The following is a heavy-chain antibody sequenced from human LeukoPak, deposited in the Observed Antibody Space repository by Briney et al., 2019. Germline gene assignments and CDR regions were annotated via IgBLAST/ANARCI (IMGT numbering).Heavy chain of an antibody. CDR1: GYTFSSYY. CDR2: IDPSSSST. J-gene: IGHJ4*01. CDR3: ARQLYSTSSPRVFAY. V-gene: IGHV1-46*01. Sequence: ASVKVSCTASGYTFSSYYMHWVRQAPGQGLEWMGLIDPSSSSTSYAQKFQGRVTMTRDVSTSTVYMELSSLRSDDTAGYYCARQLYSTSSPRVFAYWGQVTLVTVSS. D-gene: IGHD6-6*01.